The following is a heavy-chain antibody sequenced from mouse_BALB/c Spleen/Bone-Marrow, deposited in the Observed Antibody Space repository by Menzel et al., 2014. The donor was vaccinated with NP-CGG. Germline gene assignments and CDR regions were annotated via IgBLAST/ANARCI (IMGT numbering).Heavy chain of an antibody. J-gene: IGHJ4*01. CDR1: GYTFTSYV. CDR3: ARWRYPYAMDY. CDR2: INPYNDGT. Sequence: EVQRVESGPELVKPGASVKMSCKASGYTFTSYVIHWVKQKPGQGLDWIGYINPYNDGTKYNEKFKGKATLTSDKSSSTAYMELSSLTSEDSAVYYCARWRYPYAMDYWGQGTSVTVSS. D-gene: IGHD2-12*01. V-gene: IGHV1-14*01.